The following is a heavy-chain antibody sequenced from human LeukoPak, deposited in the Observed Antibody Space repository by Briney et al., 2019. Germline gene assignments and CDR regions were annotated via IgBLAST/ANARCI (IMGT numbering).Heavy chain of an antibody. J-gene: IGHJ4*02. CDR2: ISYDGSNK. CDR3: ARDSSGYLFFFDY. Sequence: GGSLRLSCAASGFTFSSYAMPWVRQAPGKGLEWVAVISYDGSNKYYADSVKGRFTISRDNSKNTLYLQMNSLRAEDTAVYYCARDSSGYLFFFDYWGQGTLVTVSS. D-gene: IGHD3-22*01. V-gene: IGHV3-30-3*01. CDR1: GFTFSSYA.